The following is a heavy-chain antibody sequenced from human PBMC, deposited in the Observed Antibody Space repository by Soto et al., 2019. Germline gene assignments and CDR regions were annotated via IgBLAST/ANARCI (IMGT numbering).Heavy chain of an antibody. CDR2: IIPILDTT. CDR3: ASGGTTVNRRFDF. CDR1: GGTSSSYA. J-gene: IGHJ4*02. D-gene: IGHD4-4*01. V-gene: IGHV1-69*01. Sequence: QVQVVHSGAEVKKPGSSVRVSCKASGGTSSSYAITWMRQAPGQGLEWMGGIIPILDTTAYAQKFQGRVTFTADESTSTVYMELSSPTSEDTAVYYCASGGTTVNRRFDFWGQGTLGTVSS.